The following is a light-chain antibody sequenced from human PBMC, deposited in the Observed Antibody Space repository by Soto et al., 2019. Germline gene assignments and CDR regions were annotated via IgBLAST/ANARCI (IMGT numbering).Light chain of an antibody. Sequence: DIQMTQSPSSVSASVGERVTITCRASQGLSTYLAWYQQKPGKAPKLLIYAASNLQSGVPSRFSGSGSGTDFTLTISSLQPEDFATYYCLSGHSRPFGGGTKVDIK. V-gene: IGKV1-12*02. CDR3: LSGHSRP. CDR1: QGLSTY. J-gene: IGKJ4*01. CDR2: AAS.